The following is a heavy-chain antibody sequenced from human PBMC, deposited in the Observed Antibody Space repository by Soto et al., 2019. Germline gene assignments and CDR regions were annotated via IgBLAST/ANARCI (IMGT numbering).Heavy chain of an antibody. CDR3: TTSPY. CDR1: GFTFSGAA. CDR2: IRSKTNNYAT. J-gene: IGHJ4*02. V-gene: IGHV3-73*02. Sequence: EVDMVESGGGLVQPGGSLKVSCAVSGFTFSGAAIHWVRQAPGKGLEWIGRIRSKTNNYATAYADSVTGRFTLSRNDSSNTAYLQMNSLKTEDTAVYYCTTSPYWGQGTLVTVSS.